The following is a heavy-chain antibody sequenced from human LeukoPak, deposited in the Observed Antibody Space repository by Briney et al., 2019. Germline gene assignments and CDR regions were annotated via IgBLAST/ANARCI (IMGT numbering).Heavy chain of an antibody. CDR1: GFTFSSYA. J-gene: IGHJ3*02. Sequence: GGSLRLSCAASGFTFSSYAMHWVRQAPGKGLEWVAVISYDGSNKYYADSVKGRFTISRDNSKNTLYLQMNSLRAEDTAVYYCARVSGPTYCGGDCYFDAFDIWGQGTMVTVSS. D-gene: IGHD2-21*02. CDR3: ARVSGPTYCGGDCYFDAFDI. V-gene: IGHV3-30-3*01. CDR2: ISYDGSNK.